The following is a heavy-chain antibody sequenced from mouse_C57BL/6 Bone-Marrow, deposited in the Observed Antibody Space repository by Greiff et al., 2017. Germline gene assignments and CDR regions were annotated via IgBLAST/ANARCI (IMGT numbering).Heavy chain of an antibody. J-gene: IGHJ4*01. Sequence: EVKLQQSGPELVKPGASVKISCKASGYTFTDYYMNWVKQSHGKSLEWIGDINPNNGGTSYNQKFKGKATLTVDKSSSTAYMELRSLTSEDSAVYYCASYYYGTLCAMDYWGQGTSVTVSS. CDR2: INPNNGGT. V-gene: IGHV1-26*01. CDR3: ASYYYGTLCAMDY. D-gene: IGHD1-1*01. CDR1: GYTFTDYY.